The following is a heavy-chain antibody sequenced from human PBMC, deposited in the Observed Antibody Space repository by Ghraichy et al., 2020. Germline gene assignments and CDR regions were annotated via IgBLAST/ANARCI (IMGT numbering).Heavy chain of an antibody. CDR2: IIPILGIA. D-gene: IGHD6-6*01. CDR3: ARTQFEYSSSYVVPYYYYYGMDV. V-gene: IGHV1-69*10. J-gene: IGHJ6*02. Sequence: SVKVSCKASGGTFSSYAISWVRQAPGQGLEWMGRIIPILGIANYAQKFQGRVTITADKSTSTAYMELSSLRSEDTAVYYCARTQFEYSSSYVVPYYYYYGMDVWGQGTTVTVYS. CDR1: GGTFSSYA.